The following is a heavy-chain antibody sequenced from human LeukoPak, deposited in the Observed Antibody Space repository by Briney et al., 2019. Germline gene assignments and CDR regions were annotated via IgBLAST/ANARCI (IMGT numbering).Heavy chain of an antibody. D-gene: IGHD6-6*01. Sequence: SVKVSCKASGGTFSSYAISWVRQAPGQGLEWMGRIIPILGIANYAQKFQGRVTITADKSTSTAYMELSSLRSEDTAVYYCAGQYSSSLRSGAFDIWGRGTMVTVSS. CDR2: IIPILGIA. J-gene: IGHJ3*02. CDR3: AGQYSSSLRSGAFDI. CDR1: GGTFSSYA. V-gene: IGHV1-69*04.